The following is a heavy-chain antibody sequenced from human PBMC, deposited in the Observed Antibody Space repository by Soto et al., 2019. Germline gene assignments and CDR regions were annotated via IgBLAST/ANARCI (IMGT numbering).Heavy chain of an antibody. CDR2: ISYDGSNK. D-gene: IGHD6-6*01. CDR3: AKDMKQLVRGEFGWFDP. J-gene: IGHJ5*02. CDR1: GFTFSSYG. Sequence: GGSLSLSCAASGFTFSSYGMHWVRQAPGKGLEWVAVISYDGSNKYYADSVKGRFTISRDNSKNTLYLQMNSLRAEDTAVYYCAKDMKQLVRGEFGWFDPWGQGTLVTVSS. V-gene: IGHV3-30*18.